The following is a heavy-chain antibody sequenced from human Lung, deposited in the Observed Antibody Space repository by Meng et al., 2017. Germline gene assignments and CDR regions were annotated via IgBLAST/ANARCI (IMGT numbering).Heavy chain of an antibody. V-gene: IGHV4-31*03. CDR2: IYYSWST. Sequence: QRPPQQPEPARPRPAQPLPLPCTVSGGSSSSSGYYCYWFRQHRGNGLEWIGYIYYSWSTYYNPSLKTRLTISVVTSQNQFTLYPNTVTAVDTAVYDCSSDRVGGTAAQFDFWGQGTLVTVSS. J-gene: IGHJ4*02. CDR3: SSDRVGGTAAQFDF. CDR1: GGSSSSSGYY. D-gene: IGHD1-26*01.